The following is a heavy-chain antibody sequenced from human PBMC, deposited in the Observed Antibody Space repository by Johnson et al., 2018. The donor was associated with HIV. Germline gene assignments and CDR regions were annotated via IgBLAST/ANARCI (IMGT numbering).Heavy chain of an antibody. CDR3: AAGDDFDI. Sequence: QVQLVESGGGVVQPGRSLRLSCAASGFTFSSYAMHWVRQAPGKGLEWVAVISYDGSNKYYVDSVKGRFTISRDNAKNSLYLQMNSLRAEDTAVYYCAAGDDFDIWGQGTMVTVSS. CDR2: ISYDGSNK. V-gene: IGHV3-30*04. CDR1: GFTFSSYA. J-gene: IGHJ3*02.